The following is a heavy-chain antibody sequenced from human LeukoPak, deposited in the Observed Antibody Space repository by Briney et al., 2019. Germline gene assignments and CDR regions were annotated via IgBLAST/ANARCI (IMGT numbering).Heavy chain of an antibody. D-gene: IGHD5-24*01. CDR2: IYHSGTT. Sequence: KTSETLSLTCTVSGGSISSSNWWSWVRQSPGKGLESIGEIYHSGTTNYNPSLKSRVTMSVDKSSNQFSLKLSSVTAADTAVYYCARGGDGYPFDYWGQGTLVTVSS. CDR3: ARGGDGYPFDY. V-gene: IGHV4-4*02. J-gene: IGHJ4*02. CDR1: GGSISSSNW.